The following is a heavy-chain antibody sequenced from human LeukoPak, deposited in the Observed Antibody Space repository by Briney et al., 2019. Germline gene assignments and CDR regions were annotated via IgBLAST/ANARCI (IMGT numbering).Heavy chain of an antibody. V-gene: IGHV1-2*02. Sequence: ASVKVSCKASGYTFTGYYMHWVRQAPGQGLEWMGWINPNSGGTNSAQKFQGRVTMTRDTSISTAYMELSSLRSDDTAVYYCARLSSGSYSRDGSDYWGQGTLVTVSS. CDR1: GYTFTGYY. CDR3: ARLSSGSYSRDGSDY. D-gene: IGHD3-10*01. CDR2: INPNSGGT. J-gene: IGHJ4*02.